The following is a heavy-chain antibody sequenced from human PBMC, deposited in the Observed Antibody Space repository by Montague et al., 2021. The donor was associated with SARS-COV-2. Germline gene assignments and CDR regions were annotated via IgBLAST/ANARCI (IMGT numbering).Heavy chain of an antibody. V-gene: IGHV4-34*01. CDR2: INHSGST. J-gene: IGHJ5*02. CDR1: GGSFSGYY. Sequence: SETLSLTCAVYGGSFSGYYWSWIRQPPGKGLEWIGEINHSGSTNCNPSLKSRVTISVDTSKNQFSLKLSSVTVADTAVYYCASLTLGYCSSTSCYSDWFDPWGQGTLVTVSS. D-gene: IGHD2-2*02. CDR3: ASLTLGYCSSTSCYSDWFDP.